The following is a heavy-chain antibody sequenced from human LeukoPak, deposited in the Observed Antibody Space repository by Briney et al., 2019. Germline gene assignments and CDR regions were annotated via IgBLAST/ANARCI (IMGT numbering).Heavy chain of an antibody. J-gene: IGHJ6*02. V-gene: IGHV4-34*01. CDR2: INHSGST. CDR3: ARGKHYYYGMDV. Sequence: KPSETLSLTCAVYGGSFSGYYWSWIRQPPGKGLEWIGEINHSGSTNYNPSLKSRVTISVDTSKNQFSLKLSSVTAADTAVYYCARGKHYYYGMDVWGQGTTVTFSS. CDR1: GGSFSGYY.